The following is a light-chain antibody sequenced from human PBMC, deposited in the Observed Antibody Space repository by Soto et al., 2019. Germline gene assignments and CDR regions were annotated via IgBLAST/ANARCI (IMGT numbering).Light chain of an antibody. V-gene: IGLV1-51*02. J-gene: IGLJ1*01. CDR3: GTWDSSLSAYV. CDR1: SSNIGNNY. CDR2: ENN. Sequence: QSVLTQPPSVSAAPGQKVTISCSGRSSNIGNNYVSWYQQLPGTAPKLLIYENNKRPSGIPDRFSGSKSGTSATLGITGFQTGDEADYYCGTWDSSLSAYVFGTGTKVTVL.